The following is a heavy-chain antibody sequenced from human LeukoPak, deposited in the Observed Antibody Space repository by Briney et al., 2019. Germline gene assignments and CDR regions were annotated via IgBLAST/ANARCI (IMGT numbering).Heavy chain of an antibody. CDR1: GFTFNTYA. D-gene: IGHD2-2*01. CDR2: ISGSGGGT. CDR3: AKMGGRISAAVDN. Sequence: PGGSLRLPCAASGFTFNTYAMSWVRQAPGKGLEWVSGISGSGGGTYYADSVKGRFTISRDNSKSTLYLQMNSLRVEDTAVYYCAKMGGRISAAVDNWGQGTLVTGSS. V-gene: IGHV3-23*01. J-gene: IGHJ4*02.